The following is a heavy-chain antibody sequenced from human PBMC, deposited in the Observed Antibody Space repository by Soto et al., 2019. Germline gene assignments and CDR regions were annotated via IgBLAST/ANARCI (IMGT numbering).Heavy chain of an antibody. J-gene: IGHJ5*02. D-gene: IGHD2-15*01. V-gene: IGHV1-2*02. CDR3: ARVAVAARPRWYNWFDP. Sequence: ASVKVSCKASGYIFTAYSMHWVRQAPGQGLEWLGWINPNSGDTIYAQKFQDRVTMTCDTSVSTAYLELSSLRSEDTAVYYCARVAVAARPRWYNWFDPWGQGTLVTVSS. CDR1: GYIFTAYS. CDR2: INPNSGDT.